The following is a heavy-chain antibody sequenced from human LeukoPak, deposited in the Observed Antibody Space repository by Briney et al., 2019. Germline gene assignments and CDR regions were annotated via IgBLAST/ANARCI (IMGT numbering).Heavy chain of an antibody. CDR1: DDSITMYY. V-gene: IGHV4-59*01. D-gene: IGHD4-11*01. Sequence: PSETLSLTCSVSDDSITMYYWIWIRQPPGKGLEWIGYVDHTGSTKFNPSLNGRVSISRDTSNNFFSLRLRSVTAADTAVYFCARGRVSSSTWYSTYYYFFYMDFWGKGTTVTVSS. CDR2: VDHTGST. CDR3: ARGRVSSSTWYSTYYYFFYMDF. J-gene: IGHJ6*03.